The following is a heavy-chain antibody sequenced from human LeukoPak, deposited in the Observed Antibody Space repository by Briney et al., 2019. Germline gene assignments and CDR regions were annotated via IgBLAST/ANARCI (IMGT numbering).Heavy chain of an antibody. CDR1: GGSISSYY. CDR2: IYTSGTT. J-gene: IGHJ4*02. D-gene: IGHD6-6*01. Sequence: SETLSLTCTVSGGSISSYYWSWIRQPPGKGLEWIGYIYTSGTTNYNPSLKSRVTISVDTSKNQFSLILSSVTAADTAVYYCARLTYSNSSPFDYWGQGTLVTVSS. CDR3: ARLTYSNSSPFDY. V-gene: IGHV4-4*09.